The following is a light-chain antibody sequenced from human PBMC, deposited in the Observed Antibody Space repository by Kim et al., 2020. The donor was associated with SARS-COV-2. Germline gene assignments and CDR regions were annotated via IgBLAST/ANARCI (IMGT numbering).Light chain of an antibody. CDR1: SLRSYY. CDR2: GKN. J-gene: IGLJ2*01. CDR3: NSRDSSGNHLV. V-gene: IGLV3-19*01. Sequence: ALGQTGRITCQGDSLRSYYASWYQQKPGQAPVLVIYGKNNRPSGNPDRFSGSSSGNTASLTITGAQAEDEADYYCNSRDSSGNHLVFGGGTKVTVL.